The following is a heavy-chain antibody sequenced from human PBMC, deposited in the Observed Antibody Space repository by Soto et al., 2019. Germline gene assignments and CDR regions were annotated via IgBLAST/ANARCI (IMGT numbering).Heavy chain of an antibody. J-gene: IGHJ4*02. CDR1: GGSISSYY. Sequence: SETLSLTCTVSGGSISSYYWSWIRQPPGKGLEWIGYIYYSGSTNYNPSLKSRVTISVDTSKNQFSLKLSSVTAADTAVYYCAGSRATGYSRSWYYFDYWGQGTLVTVSS. CDR2: IYYSGST. D-gene: IGHD6-13*01. V-gene: IGHV4-59*01. CDR3: AGSRATGYSRSWYYFDY.